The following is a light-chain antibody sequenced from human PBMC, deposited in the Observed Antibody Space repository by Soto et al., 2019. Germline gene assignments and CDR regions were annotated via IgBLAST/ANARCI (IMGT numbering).Light chain of an antibody. Sequence: QSVLTQPPSVSGAPGQRVTIFCTGSSSNIGAGYDVHWYQQLPGRAPKLLIYGNTNRPSGVPDRFSGSKSGTSASLAITGLQAEDEADYYCLSFDSSLSVVFGGGTKVTVL. V-gene: IGLV1-40*01. CDR2: GNT. CDR3: LSFDSSLSVV. J-gene: IGLJ2*01. CDR1: SSNIGAGYD.